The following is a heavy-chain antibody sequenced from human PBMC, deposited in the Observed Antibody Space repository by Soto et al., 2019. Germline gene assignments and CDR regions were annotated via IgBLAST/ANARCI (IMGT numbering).Heavy chain of an antibody. V-gene: IGHV3-21*01. D-gene: IGHD3-3*01. Sequence: EVQLVESGGGLVKPGGSLRLSCAASGFTFSSYSMNWVRQAPGKGLEWVSSISSSSSYIYYADSVKGRFTISRDNAKNPLYLQMNSLRAEDTAVYYCARVGGVVTTVDFDYWGQGTLVTVSS. CDR3: ARVGGVVTTVDFDY. CDR2: ISSSSSYI. J-gene: IGHJ4*02. CDR1: GFTFSSYS.